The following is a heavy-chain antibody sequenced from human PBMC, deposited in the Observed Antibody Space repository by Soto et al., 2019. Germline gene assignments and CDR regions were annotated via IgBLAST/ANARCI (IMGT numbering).Heavy chain of an antibody. D-gene: IGHD6-13*01. J-gene: IGHJ4*02. Sequence: EAQLLESGGDLVQPGGSLRLSCAASEFSFDDYAMSWVRQAPGKGLEWVSSITYTGVSTYYADSVKGRFTISRDNSRDTLFLQMNSLRAEHTAIYYCAKSSVWYPYFDSWGQGTLVTVSS. CDR3: AKSSVWYPYFDS. CDR1: EFSFDDYA. V-gene: IGHV3-23*01. CDR2: ITYTGVST.